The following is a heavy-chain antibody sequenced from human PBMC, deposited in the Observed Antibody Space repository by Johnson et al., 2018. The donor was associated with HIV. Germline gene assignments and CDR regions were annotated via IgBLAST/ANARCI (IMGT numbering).Heavy chain of an antibody. CDR2: ISGSGSTI. CDR1: GFTFSSYA. V-gene: IGHV3-23*04. CDR3: ARDRWGLKDAFDI. D-gene: IGHD3-16*01. J-gene: IGHJ3*02. Sequence: VQLVESGGGLVQPGGSLRLSCAASGFTFSSYAMSWVRQAPGKGLEWVSAISGSGSTIYYADSVKGRFTISRDNAKNSLYLQMNSLRAEDTAVYYCARDRWGLKDAFDIWGQGTMVTVSS.